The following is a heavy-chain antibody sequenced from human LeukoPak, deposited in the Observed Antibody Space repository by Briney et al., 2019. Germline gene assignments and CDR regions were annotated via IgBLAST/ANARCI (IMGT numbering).Heavy chain of an antibody. D-gene: IGHD6-19*01. CDR2: IGTAGDT. CDR3: ARGAVAGTLDAFDI. Sequence: GGSLRLSCAASGFIFSSYDMHWVRQATKKSLEWVSAIGTAGDTYYPGSVTGRFTISRENAKNSLYPQMNSLRAGDTAVYYCARGAVAGTLDAFDIWGQGTMVTVSS. J-gene: IGHJ3*02. V-gene: IGHV3-13*01. CDR1: GFIFSSYD.